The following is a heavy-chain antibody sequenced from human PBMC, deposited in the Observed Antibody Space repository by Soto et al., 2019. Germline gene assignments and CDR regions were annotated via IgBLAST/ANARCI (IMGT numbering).Heavy chain of an antibody. D-gene: IGHD6-13*01. CDR2: IDPIDSKT. J-gene: IGHJ6*02. CDR3: ARRRAAAGGYYYYAFDV. CDR1: GYNFDTYW. Sequence: GESLKISCKGSGYNFDTYWINWVRQTPGKGLEWMGRIDPIDSKTKYSPSLEGHITISVDKTISTTYLQWSSLKASDTAIYYCARRRAAAGGYYYYAFDVWGQGTAVTVSS. V-gene: IGHV5-10-1*01.